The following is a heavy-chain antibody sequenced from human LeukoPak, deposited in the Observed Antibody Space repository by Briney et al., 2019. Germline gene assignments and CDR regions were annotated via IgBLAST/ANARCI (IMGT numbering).Heavy chain of an antibody. J-gene: IGHJ3*02. CDR3: ARALGHYDSSGYWVDAFDI. CDR2: IYTSGST. D-gene: IGHD3-22*01. V-gene: IGHV4-4*07. CDR1: GGSISSYY. Sequence: SETLSLTCTVSGGSISSYYWSWIRQPAGKGLEWIGRIYTSGSTNYNPSLKSRVTMPVDTSKNQFSLKLSSVTAADTAVYYCARALGHYDSSGYWVDAFDIWGQGTMVTVSS.